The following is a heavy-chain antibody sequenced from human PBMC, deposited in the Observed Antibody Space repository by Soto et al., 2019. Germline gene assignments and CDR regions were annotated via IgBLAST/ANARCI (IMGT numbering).Heavy chain of an antibody. D-gene: IGHD6-13*01. Sequence: EVQLLESGGGLVQPGGSLRLSCAASGFTFSNYAVTWVRQAPGKGLEWVSTISGSGGSTYYADSVKGRSTISRDNSKNTLSLQMNSLRAEDTAVYYCAKDQGSSWYEIDYWGQGTLVTVSS. CDR3: AKDQGSSWYEIDY. V-gene: IGHV3-23*01. CDR2: ISGSGGST. CDR1: GFTFSNYA. J-gene: IGHJ4*02.